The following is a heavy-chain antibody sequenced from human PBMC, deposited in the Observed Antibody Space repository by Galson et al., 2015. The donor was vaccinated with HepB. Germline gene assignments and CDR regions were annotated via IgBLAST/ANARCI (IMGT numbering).Heavy chain of an antibody. CDR2: MNPKSGNT. J-gene: IGHJ5*02. D-gene: IGHD6-6*01. V-gene: IGHV1-8*01. Sequence: SVKVSCKASGYTFTSHDINWVRQASGQGLEWMGWMNPKSGNTVYAQKFQGRVTSTRYTSISTAYMELGGLRSDDTAVYYCARRLAARREGNGFDPWGQGTLFTVSA. CDR1: GYTFTSHD. CDR3: ARRLAARREGNGFDP.